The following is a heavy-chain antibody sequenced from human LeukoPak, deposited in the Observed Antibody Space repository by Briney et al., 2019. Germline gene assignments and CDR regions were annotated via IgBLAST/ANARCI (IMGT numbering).Heavy chain of an antibody. CDR1: GYTFTSYA. Sequence: ASVKVSCKASGYTFTSYAMHWVRLAPGHGLEWMGWINADSGNTESSQRFQGRLSITWDTSATTAYMELSSLTSEDTAVYYCARGGPNRSGWTLDYWGPGTLVTVSS. CDR2: INADSGNT. V-gene: IGHV1-3*01. J-gene: IGHJ4*02. CDR3: ARGGPNRSGWTLDY. D-gene: IGHD6-19*01.